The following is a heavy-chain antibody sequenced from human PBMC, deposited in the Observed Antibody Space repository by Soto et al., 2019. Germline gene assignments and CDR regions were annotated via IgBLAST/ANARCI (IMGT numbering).Heavy chain of an antibody. D-gene: IGHD3-10*01. V-gene: IGHV3-23*01. Sequence: GGSLLLSCAASGFTFTSYAMAWGRQAPGKGLEWVSDIGVDGGNIKYVDSGKGRFIISRDNSKNTLYLQMDSLRAEDTATYYCVKERYGSGSYPYFDYWGQGP. CDR1: GFTFTSYA. CDR3: VKERYGSGSYPYFDY. CDR2: IGVDGGNI. J-gene: IGHJ4*02.